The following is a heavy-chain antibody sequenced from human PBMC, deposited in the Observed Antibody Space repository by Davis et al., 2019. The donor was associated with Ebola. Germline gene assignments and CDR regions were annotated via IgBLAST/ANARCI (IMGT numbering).Heavy chain of an antibody. CDR2: ISSSSYT. V-gene: IGHV3-11*06. D-gene: IGHD3-10*01. J-gene: IGHJ4*02. CDR3: TREGVEAGFDF. CDR1: GFTFSDYY. Sequence: PGGSLRLSRVASGFTFSDYYMSWIRQAPGKGLEWVSYISSSSYTNYADSVKGRFTISRDNAKNSLYLQMNSLRAEDTAVYYCTREGVEAGFDFWGPGTLVTVSS.